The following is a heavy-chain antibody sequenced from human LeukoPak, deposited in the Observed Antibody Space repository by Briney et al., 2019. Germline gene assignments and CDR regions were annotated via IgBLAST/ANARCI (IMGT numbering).Heavy chain of an antibody. Sequence: GGSLRLSCAASGFTFSNYAISWVRQAPGKELVWVSLISGITTNTYYADSVKRRFTISRDNSKNTLDLQMNSLRAEDTAGYYCAKHLLVGGTRGAYAFDIWGRGTMVTVSS. D-gene: IGHD1-26*01. CDR2: ISGITTNT. J-gene: IGHJ3*02. CDR1: GFTFSNYA. CDR3: AKHLLVGGTRGAYAFDI. V-gene: IGHV3-23*01.